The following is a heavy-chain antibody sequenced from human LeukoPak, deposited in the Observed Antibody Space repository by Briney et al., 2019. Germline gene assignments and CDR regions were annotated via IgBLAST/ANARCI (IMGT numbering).Heavy chain of an antibody. V-gene: IGHV4-4*07. CDR1: GGSISNYY. CDR2: IFASGTT. CDR3: TRDPGHYGVDV. J-gene: IGHJ6*02. Sequence: SETLSLTCTVSGGSISNYYWGWIRKPAGKGLEWLGRIFASGTTHDNPSLKSRVTVSVDTSKNQFSLRLTSVTAADTAVYYCTRDPGHYGVDVWGQGTTVTVSS.